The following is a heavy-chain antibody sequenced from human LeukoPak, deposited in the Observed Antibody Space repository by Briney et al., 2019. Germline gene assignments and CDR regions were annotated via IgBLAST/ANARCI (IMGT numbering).Heavy chain of an antibody. V-gene: IGHV4-38-2*02. D-gene: IGHD3-22*01. CDR3: AGVPMIVVDSPHFDY. J-gene: IGHJ4*02. Sequence: PSETLSLTCTVSGYSISSGYYWGWIRQPPGKGLEWIGSIYHSGSTYYNPSLKSRVTISVDTSKNQFSLKLSSVTAADTAVYYCAGVPMIVVDSPHFDYWGQGTLVTVSS. CDR1: GYSISSGYY. CDR2: IYHSGST.